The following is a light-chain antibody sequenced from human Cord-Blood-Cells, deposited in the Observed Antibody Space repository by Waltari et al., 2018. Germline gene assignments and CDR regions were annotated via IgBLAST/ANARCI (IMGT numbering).Light chain of an antibody. CDR3: AAWDDSLNGFWV. J-gene: IGLJ3*02. CDR1: SSHIGSNT. Sequence: QSVLTQPPSASGTPGQRVTISCSGSSSHIGSNTVNWYQQLPGTAPKLLIYSNNQRPSGVPDRFSGSKSGTSASLAISGLQSEDEADYYCAAWDDSLNGFWVFGGGTKLTVL. CDR2: SNN. V-gene: IGLV1-44*01.